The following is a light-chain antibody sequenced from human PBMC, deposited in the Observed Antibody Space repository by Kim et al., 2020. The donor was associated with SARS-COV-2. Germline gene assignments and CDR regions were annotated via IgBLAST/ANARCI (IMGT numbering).Light chain of an antibody. CDR3: QSTDISGSWV. V-gene: IGLV3-25*03. J-gene: IGLJ3*02. CDR1: VFPKQY. Sequence: SYELTQPPSVSVPPGQTARITCSGDVFPKQYSYWYQQKSGQAPVMVVYKDRARPSGIFERFSGSSSGTTVTLTIRGVQAEDEADYYCQSTDISGSWVFGGGTQLTVL. CDR2: KDR.